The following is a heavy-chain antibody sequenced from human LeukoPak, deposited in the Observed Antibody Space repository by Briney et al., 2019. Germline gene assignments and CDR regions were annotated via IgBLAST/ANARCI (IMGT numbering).Heavy chain of an antibody. CDR2: ISYDGGNK. V-gene: IGHV3-30*18. Sequence: GGSLRLSCAASGFTFSSYGMHWVRQAPGKGLEWVAVISYDGGNKYYADSVKGRFTISRDNSKNTLYLQMNSLRAEDTAVYYCAKDSYASGSYSIQVEYWGQGTLVTVSS. D-gene: IGHD3-10*01. CDR1: GFTFSSYG. CDR3: AKDSYASGSYSIQVEY. J-gene: IGHJ4*02.